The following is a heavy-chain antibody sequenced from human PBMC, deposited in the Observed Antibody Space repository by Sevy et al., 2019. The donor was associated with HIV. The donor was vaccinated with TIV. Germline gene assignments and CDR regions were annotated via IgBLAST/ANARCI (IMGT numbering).Heavy chain of an antibody. D-gene: IGHD5-18*01. CDR1: GFTLSTSA. V-gene: IGHV3-30*04. Sequence: EGSLRLSCAASGFTLSTSAMHWVRRAPGKGLEWVAVISYDGSHKYYGNSVKGRFTLSRDNSKNTLYLQMNSLRAEDTAVYYCARVPIQLGAFDIWGQGTMVTVSS. CDR2: ISYDGSHK. CDR3: ARVPIQLGAFDI. J-gene: IGHJ3*02.